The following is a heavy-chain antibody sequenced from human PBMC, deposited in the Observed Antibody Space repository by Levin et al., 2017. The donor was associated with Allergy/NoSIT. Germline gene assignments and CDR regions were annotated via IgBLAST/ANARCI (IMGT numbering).Heavy chain of an antibody. Sequence: GESLKISCAASGFTFSSYSMNWVRQAPGTGLEWVSYISSSSTTIYYADSVKGRFSISRDNAENSLYLQMNSLRDEDKAMDDGVRGIVGSSSASGGKGTLVTGSS. CDR3: VRGIVGSSSAS. D-gene: IGHD1-26*01. CDR2: ISSSSTTI. CDR1: GFTFSSYS. V-gene: IGHV3-48*02. J-gene: IGHJ4*02.